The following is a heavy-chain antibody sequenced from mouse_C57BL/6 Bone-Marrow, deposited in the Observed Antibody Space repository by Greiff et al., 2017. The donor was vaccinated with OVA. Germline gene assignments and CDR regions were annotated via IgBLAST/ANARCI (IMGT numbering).Heavy chain of an antibody. CDR2: INPNNGGT. V-gene: IGHV1-26*01. Sequence: VQLQQSGPELVKPGASVKISCKASGYTFTDYYMNWVKQSHGKSLEWIGDINPNNGGTSYNQKFKGKATLTVDKSSSTAYMELRSLTSEDSAVYYCAFRYFDVWGTGTTVTVSS. CDR1: GYTFTDYY. J-gene: IGHJ1*03. CDR3: AFRYFDV.